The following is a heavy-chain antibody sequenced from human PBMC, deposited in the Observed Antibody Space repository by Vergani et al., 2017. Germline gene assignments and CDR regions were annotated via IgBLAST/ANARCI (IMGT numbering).Heavy chain of an antibody. J-gene: IGHJ4*02. Sequence: VQLVQSGAEVKKPGATVKISCKVSGYTFTDYYMHWVQQAPGKGLEWMGWISAYNGNTSYAQKLQGRVTMTTDTSISTAYMELSSLRSEDTAVYYCARPSRLPVAGRFDYWGQGTLVTVSS. CDR1: GYTFTDYY. D-gene: IGHD6-19*01. CDR2: ISAYNGNT. CDR3: ARPSRLPVAGRFDY. V-gene: IGHV1-18*04.